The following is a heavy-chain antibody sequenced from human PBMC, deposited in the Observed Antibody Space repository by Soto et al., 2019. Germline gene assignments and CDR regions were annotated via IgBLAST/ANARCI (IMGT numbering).Heavy chain of an antibody. CDR2: IRSKANSYAT. J-gene: IGHJ6*02. V-gene: IGHV3-73*02. CDR1: GFTFSGSA. Sequence: EVQLVESGGGLVQPGGSLKLSCAASGFTFSGSAMHWVRQASGKGLEWVGRIRSKANSYATAYAASVKGRFTISRDDSKNTAYLQMNSLKTEDTAVYYCTRGSTVTYYYYGMDVWGQGTTVTVSS. CDR3: TRGSTVTYYYYGMDV. D-gene: IGHD4-4*01.